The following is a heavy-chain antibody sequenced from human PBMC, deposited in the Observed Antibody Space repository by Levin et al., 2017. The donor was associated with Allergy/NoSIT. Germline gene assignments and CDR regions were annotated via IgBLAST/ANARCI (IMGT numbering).Heavy chain of an antibody. D-gene: IGHD2-15*01. J-gene: IGHJ6*03. CDR3: ARDGSFHCSGGSCYSNYYYYYMDV. CDR2: ISAYNGNT. CDR1: GYTFTSYG. V-gene: IGHV1-18*01. Sequence: GESLKISCKASGYTFTSYGISWVRQAPGQGLEWMGWISAYNGNTNYAQKLQGRVTMTTDTSTSTAYMELRSLRSDDTAVYYCARDGSFHCSGGSCYSNYYYYYMDVWGKGTTVTVSS.